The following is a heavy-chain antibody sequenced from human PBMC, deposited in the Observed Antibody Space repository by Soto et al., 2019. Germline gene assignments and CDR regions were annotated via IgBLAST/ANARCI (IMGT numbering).Heavy chain of an antibody. J-gene: IGHJ4*02. CDR1: GFTLSSYA. CDR2: ISGSGGST. V-gene: IGHV3-23*01. Sequence: PGGSLRLSCAASGFTLSSYAMSWVRQAPGKGLEWVSAISGSGGSTYYADSVKGRFTISRDNSKNTLYLQMNSLRAEDTAVYYCANKGYCTNGVCFSGFDYWGQGTLVTVSS. CDR3: ANKGYCTNGVCFSGFDY. D-gene: IGHD2-8*01.